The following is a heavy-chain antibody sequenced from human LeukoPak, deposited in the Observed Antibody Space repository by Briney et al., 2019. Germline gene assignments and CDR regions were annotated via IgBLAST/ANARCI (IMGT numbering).Heavy chain of an antibody. CDR2: ISYDGNNK. V-gene: IGHV3-30*18. CDR1: GFTFSNYG. CDR3: AKDLSSTSPSPH. D-gene: IGHD2-2*01. Sequence: PGGSLRLSCAASGFTFSNYGMHWVRQTPGKGLEWVAVISYDGNNKYYADSVKGRFTISRDNSKNTLYLQMNSLRAEDTAVYYCAKDLSSTSPSPHWGQGTLVTVSS. J-gene: IGHJ1*01.